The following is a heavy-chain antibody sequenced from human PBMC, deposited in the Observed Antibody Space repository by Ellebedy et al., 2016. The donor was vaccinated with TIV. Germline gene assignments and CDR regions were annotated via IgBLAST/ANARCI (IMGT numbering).Heavy chain of an antibody. CDR3: ARDLSTTVTTSRYYYYYGMDV. V-gene: IGHV1-18*01. Sequence: AASVKVSCKAFGYTFTSYGISWVRQAPGQGPEWMGWISVYNGNTKYGQRVQGRVTMTTDTSTTTAYMELRSLTSDDTAVYYCARDLSTTVTTSRYYYYYGMDVWGQGTTVTVSS. CDR1: GYTFTSYG. J-gene: IGHJ6*02. CDR2: ISVYNGNT. D-gene: IGHD4-17*01.